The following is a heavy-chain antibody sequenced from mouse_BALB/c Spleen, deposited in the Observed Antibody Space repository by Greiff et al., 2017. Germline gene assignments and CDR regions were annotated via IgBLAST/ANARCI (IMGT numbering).Heavy chain of an antibody. CDR3: ARGNYGRAMDY. V-gene: IGHV1-54*01. Sequence: VQLQQSGAELVRPGTSVKVSCKASGYAFTNYLIEWVKQRPGQGLEWIGVINPGSGGTNYNEKFKGKATLTADKSSSTAYMQLSSLTSDDSAVYFCARGNYGRAMDYWGQGTSVTVSS. CDR1: GYAFTNYL. D-gene: IGHD1-1*01. CDR2: INPGSGGT. J-gene: IGHJ4*01.